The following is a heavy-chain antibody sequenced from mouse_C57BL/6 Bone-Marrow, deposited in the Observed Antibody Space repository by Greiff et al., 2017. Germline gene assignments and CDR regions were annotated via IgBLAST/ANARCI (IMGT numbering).Heavy chain of an antibody. J-gene: IGHJ3*01. CDR3: ARHYGFAY. D-gene: IGHD1-1*01. CDR1: GYTFTSYG. Sequence: LQESGAELARPGASVKLSCKASGYTFTSYGISWVKQRTGQGLEWIGEIYPRSGNTYYNEKFKGKATLTADKSSSTAYMELRSLTSEDSAVYFCARHYGFAYWGQGTLVTVSA. CDR2: IYPRSGNT. V-gene: IGHV1-81*01.